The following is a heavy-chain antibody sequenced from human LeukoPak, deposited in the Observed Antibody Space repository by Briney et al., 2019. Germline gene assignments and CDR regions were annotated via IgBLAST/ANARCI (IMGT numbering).Heavy chain of an antibody. Sequence: ASVKVSCKVSGYTLTQLSVHWVLQAPGKGLEWMGGFDVEDGEIIYAQKFQGRVTMTEDTSTDTAYMELSSLRSEDTAVYYCATNRQIMILGVVIMPAFDIWGQGTMVTVSS. D-gene: IGHD3-3*01. CDR2: FDVEDGEI. CDR1: GYTLTQLS. CDR3: ATNRQIMILGVVIMPAFDI. V-gene: IGHV1-24*01. J-gene: IGHJ3*02.